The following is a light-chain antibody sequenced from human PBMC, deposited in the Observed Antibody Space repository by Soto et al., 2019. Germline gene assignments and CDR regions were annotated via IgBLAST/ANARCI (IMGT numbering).Light chain of an antibody. CDR3: QQYGSSPQNT. J-gene: IGKJ4*01. Sequence: EIVMTQSPATLSVSPGERATLSCRASQSVSSNLAWYQQKPGQAPRLLIYGASTRATGIPARFSGSGSGTEFTLTISRLEPEDFAVYYCQQYGSSPQNTFGGGTKVEIK. CDR2: GAS. CDR1: QSVSSN. V-gene: IGKV3-15*01.